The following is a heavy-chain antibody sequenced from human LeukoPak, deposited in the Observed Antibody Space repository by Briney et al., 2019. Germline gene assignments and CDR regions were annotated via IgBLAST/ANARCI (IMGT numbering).Heavy chain of an antibody. CDR3: ARQGSNYGGNSGPPYFDY. Sequence: SETLSLTCTVSGGSISDYYWSWIRQPPGKGLEWIGYFSNSGTNNYNPSLKGRVTMSVDTSKNQFSLKLSSVTAADTAVYYCARQGSNYGGNSGPPYFDYWGQGTLVTVSS. CDR2: FSNSGTN. CDR1: GGSISDYY. D-gene: IGHD4-23*01. J-gene: IGHJ4*02. V-gene: IGHV4-59*12.